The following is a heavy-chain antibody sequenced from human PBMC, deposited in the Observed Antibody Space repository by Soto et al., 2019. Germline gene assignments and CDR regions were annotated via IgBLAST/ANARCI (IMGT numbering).Heavy chain of an antibody. V-gene: IGHV3-15*01. Sequence: EVQLVESGGVLVKPGGSLRLSCAASGFTFNKAWMTWVRQAPGKGLEWVGHIKSQTDGGTTDYTAPVKGRFTISRDDSNNTLYLQMNSLKPGDTAGDYCATRPPPYGVSALDFWGQGTLVTVSS. CDR2: IKSQTDGGTT. D-gene: IGHD4-17*01. J-gene: IGHJ4*02. CDR3: ATRPPPYGVSALDF. CDR1: GFTFNKAW.